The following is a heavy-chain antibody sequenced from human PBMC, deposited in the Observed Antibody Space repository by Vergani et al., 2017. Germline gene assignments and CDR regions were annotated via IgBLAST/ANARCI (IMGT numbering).Heavy chain of an antibody. CDR2: IIPILGIA. J-gene: IGHJ5*02. V-gene: IGHV1-69*02. CDR3: ASGLGFGELFGNWFDP. CDR1: GGTFSSYT. Sequence: QVQLVQSGAEVKKPGSSVKVSCKASGGTFSSYTISWVRQAPGQGLEWMGRIIPILGIANYAQKFQGRVTITADKSTSTAYMELSSLRSEDTAVYYCASGLGFGELFGNWFDPWGQGTLVTVSS. D-gene: IGHD3-10*01.